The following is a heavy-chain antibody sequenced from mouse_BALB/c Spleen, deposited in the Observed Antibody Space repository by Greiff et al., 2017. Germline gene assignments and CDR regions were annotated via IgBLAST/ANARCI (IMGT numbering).Heavy chain of an antibody. Sequence: EVKLVESGGGLVQPGGSLKLSCAASGFTFSSYGMSWVRQTPDKRLEWVATISSGGSYTYYPDSVKGRFTISRDNAKNTLYLQMSSLKSEDTAMYYCARRAEAWFAYWGQGTLVTVSA. CDR2: ISSGGSYT. CDR3: ARRAEAWFAY. V-gene: IGHV5-6*03. J-gene: IGHJ3*01. CDR1: GFTFSSYG.